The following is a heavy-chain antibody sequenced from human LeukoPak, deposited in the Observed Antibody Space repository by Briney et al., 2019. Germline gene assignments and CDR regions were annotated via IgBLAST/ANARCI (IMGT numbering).Heavy chain of an antibody. CDR1: GGSISSGDYY. V-gene: IGHV4-30-4*08. D-gene: IGHD3-10*01. CDR2: IYYSGST. J-gene: IGHJ5*02. CDR3: ARAGIYGSGSYSPNWFDP. Sequence: PSETVSLTCTVSGGSISSGDYYWSWIRQPPGKGLEWIGYIYYSGSTYYNPSLKSRVTISVDTSKNQFSLKLSSVTAADTAVYYCARAGIYGSGSYSPNWFDPWGQGTLVTVSS.